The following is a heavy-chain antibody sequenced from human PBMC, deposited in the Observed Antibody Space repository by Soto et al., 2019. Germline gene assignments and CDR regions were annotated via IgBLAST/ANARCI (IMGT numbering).Heavy chain of an antibody. V-gene: IGHV1-69*12. CDR1: GGTFSSYA. CDR3: ARGPYSYSNYYYGMDV. CDR2: IIPIYGTA. J-gene: IGHJ6*02. D-gene: IGHD5-18*01. Sequence: QVQLVQSGAAVKKPGSSVKVSCKASGGTFSSYAISWVRQAPGQGLEWMGGIIPIYGTANYAQKFQGRVTITADESTSTAYMELSSLRSEDTAVYYCARGPYSYSNYYYGMDVWGQGTTVTVSS.